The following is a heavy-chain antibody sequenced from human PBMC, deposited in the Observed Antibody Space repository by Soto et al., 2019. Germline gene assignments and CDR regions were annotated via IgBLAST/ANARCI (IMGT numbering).Heavy chain of an antibody. CDR1: GGSVSSGSYY. V-gene: IGHV4-61*01. CDR3: ARGAYYYYGMDV. Sequence: QVQLQESGTGLVKPSETLSLTCPVSGGSVSSGSYYWSWIRQPPGKGLEWIGYIYYSGSTNYHPSLKSRVTISVDTSKNQFSLKLSSVTGADTAVYYCARGAYYYYGMDVWGQGTTVTVSS. CDR2: IYYSGST. J-gene: IGHJ6*02.